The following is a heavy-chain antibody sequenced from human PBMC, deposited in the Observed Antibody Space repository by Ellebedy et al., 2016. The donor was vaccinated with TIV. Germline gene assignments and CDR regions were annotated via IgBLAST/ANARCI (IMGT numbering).Heavy chain of an antibody. CDR2: ISYDGNNN. D-gene: IGHD2-2*01. Sequence: GESLKISCAASGFPFSRFAMHWVRQAPGKGLEWVAVISYDGNNNYYADSVTGRFTISRDNSKNTMYLQMSSLRADDTAVYYCARDQCISTGCYAGVDYWGQGTLVTVSS. J-gene: IGHJ4*02. CDR3: ARDQCISTGCYAGVDY. V-gene: IGHV3-30-3*01. CDR1: GFPFSRFA.